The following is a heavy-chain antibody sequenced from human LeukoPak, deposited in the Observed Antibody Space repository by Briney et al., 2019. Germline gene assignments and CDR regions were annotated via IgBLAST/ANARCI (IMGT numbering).Heavy chain of an antibody. J-gene: IGHJ4*02. CDR1: GCSISSDDYY. D-gene: IGHD1-1*01. Sequence: SQTLSLTCTVSGCSISSDDYYWTWIRQHPGQGLEWIGYIYYSGSTYYNPSLKSRVTISVDTSKNQFSLRLSSVTIADTAVYYCARVRQGTFDYWGQGTLVTVSS. CDR3: ARVRQGTFDY. V-gene: IGHV4-31*03. CDR2: IYYSGST.